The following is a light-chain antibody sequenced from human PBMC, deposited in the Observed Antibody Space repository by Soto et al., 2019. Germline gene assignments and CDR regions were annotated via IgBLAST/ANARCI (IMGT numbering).Light chain of an antibody. J-gene: IGLJ1*01. CDR2: DVT. CDR1: SSDVGIYNY. V-gene: IGLV2-14*03. Sequence: QSVLTQPASVSGSAGQSIAISCTGSSSDVGIYNYVSWYQQHPGKVPKLIIYDVTSRPSAVSIRFSGSKSGNTASLTISGLQPEDEADYYCSSYTTSSTRVFGTGTKVTVL. CDR3: SSYTTSSTRV.